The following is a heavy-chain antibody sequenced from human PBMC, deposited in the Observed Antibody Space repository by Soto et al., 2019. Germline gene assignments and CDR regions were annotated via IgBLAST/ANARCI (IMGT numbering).Heavy chain of an antibody. J-gene: IGHJ4*02. Sequence: SETLSLTCTVSGGSISGYYWSWIRQPPGKGLEWIGYIYYSGSTIYNPSLKSRVTISVDTSKNQFSLKLSSVTAADTAVYYCARARYNSSGYYYFDYWGQGTLVTAPQ. CDR1: GGSISGYY. D-gene: IGHD3-22*01. CDR2: IYYSGST. V-gene: IGHV4-59*01. CDR3: ARARYNSSGYYYFDY.